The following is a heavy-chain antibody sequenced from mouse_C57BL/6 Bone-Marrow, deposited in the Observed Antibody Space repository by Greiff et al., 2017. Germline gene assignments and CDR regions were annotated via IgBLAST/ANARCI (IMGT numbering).Heavy chain of an antibody. Sequence: EVMLVESGEGLVKPGGSLKLSCAASGFTFSSYAMSWVRQTPEQRLEWVAYISSGGDYIYYTDTVKGRFTISRDNARNTLYLQMSSLKSEDTAMDYCTRDEITTVVAKDWYFDVWGTGTTVTVSS. CDR3: TRDEITTVVAKDWYFDV. CDR1: GFTFSSYA. D-gene: IGHD1-1*01. J-gene: IGHJ1*03. CDR2: ISSGGDYI. V-gene: IGHV5-9-1*02.